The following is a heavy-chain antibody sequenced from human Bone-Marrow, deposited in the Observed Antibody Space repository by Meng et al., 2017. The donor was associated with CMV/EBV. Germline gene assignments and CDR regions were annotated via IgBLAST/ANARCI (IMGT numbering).Heavy chain of an antibody. V-gene: IGHV3-15*01. CDR1: GFTLHNAW. D-gene: IGHD3-3*01. CDR2: IKSKPDGGTT. Sequence: VQCVVCGGGVVKPGGSLKVSCVVSGFTLHNAWMSWVRQAPGKGLEWVGRIKSKPDGGTTDYAAPVKGRFTILRDDSKNTLYLQINSLKIEDTAVYYCTTFDFWSARGNFWGQGTLVTVSS. J-gene: IGHJ4*02. CDR3: TTFDFWSARGNF.